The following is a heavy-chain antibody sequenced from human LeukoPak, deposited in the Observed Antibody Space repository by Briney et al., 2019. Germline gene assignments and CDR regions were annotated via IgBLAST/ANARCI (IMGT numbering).Heavy chain of an antibody. V-gene: IGHV3-11*01. J-gene: IGHJ3*02. CDR3: ARARGSYAFDI. Sequence: GGSLRLSCAASGFTFSDYYMSWMRQAPGKGLEWVSYISSGGSGVYYADSLKGRFTISRDNAKNSLYLQMNSLRAEDTAVYYCARARGSYAFDIWGQGTMVTVSS. CDR2: ISSGGSGV. D-gene: IGHD5-24*01. CDR1: GFTFSDYY.